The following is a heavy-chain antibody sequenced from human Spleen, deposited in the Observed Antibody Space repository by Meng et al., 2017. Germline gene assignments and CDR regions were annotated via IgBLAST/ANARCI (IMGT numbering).Heavy chain of an antibody. CDR3: ARVSDYGDYEDL. CDR2: LYESENT. Sequence: HESGPGLVNPVQHPAHTCSVPCDSISSSGYQWSWIRQHAGKGLDGVGSLYESENTYDNPSRKSRLTISVDTSKNQFSLKLDSVAAADTAVYYCARVSDYGDYEDLWGRGTLVTVSS. CDR1: CDSISSSGYQ. J-gene: IGHJ2*01. D-gene: IGHD4-17*01. V-gene: IGHV4-31*02.